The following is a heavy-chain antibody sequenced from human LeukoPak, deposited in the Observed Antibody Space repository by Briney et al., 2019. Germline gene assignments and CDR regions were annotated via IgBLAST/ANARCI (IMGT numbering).Heavy chain of an antibody. CDR3: ARYSYAHRWFDP. J-gene: IGHJ5*02. D-gene: IGHD3-16*01. V-gene: IGHV4-59*08. CDR1: GGSISSYF. CDR2: IYYRGST. Sequence: SETLSLTCTVSGGSISSYFWSWIRQPPGKGLEWIGYIYYRGSTKYNPSLKSRVTISVDTSKNQFSLNLSSVTAADTAVYYCARYSYAHRWFDPWGQGTLVTVSS.